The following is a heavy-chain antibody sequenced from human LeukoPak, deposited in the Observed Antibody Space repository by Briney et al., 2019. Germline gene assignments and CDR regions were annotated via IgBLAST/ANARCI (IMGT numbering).Heavy chain of an antibody. D-gene: IGHD3-22*01. CDR1: GFTFSSYW. CDR2: ISSSSSYI. V-gene: IGHV3-21*01. CDR3: ARGPQRITMIVVVITEFDY. Sequence: GGSLRLSCAASGFTFSSYWMHWVRQAPGKGLEWVSSISSSSSYIYYADSVKGRFTISRDNAKNSLYLQMNSLRAEDTAVYYCARGPQRITMIVVVITEFDYWGQGTLVTVSS. J-gene: IGHJ4*02.